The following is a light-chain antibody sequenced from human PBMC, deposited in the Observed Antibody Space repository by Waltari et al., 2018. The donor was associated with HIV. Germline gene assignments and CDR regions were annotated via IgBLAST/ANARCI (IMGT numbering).Light chain of an antibody. CDR2: DAS. V-gene: IGKV3-20*01. J-gene: IGKJ2*01. Sequence: EIVLTQSPGTLSLSPGERATLSCTASQSVSSNYIAWYQQKPGQAPRLLIYDASSSATGIPDRFSGSESGTDFTLAISRLEPEDFAVYYCHQYGSFFTIGQGTKLEIK. CDR1: QSVSSNY. CDR3: HQYGSFFT.